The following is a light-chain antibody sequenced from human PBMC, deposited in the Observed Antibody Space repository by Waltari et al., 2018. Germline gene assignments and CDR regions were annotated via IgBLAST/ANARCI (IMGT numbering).Light chain of an antibody. J-gene: IGLJ2*01. CDR1: SGDIGAYKY. V-gene: IGLV2-14*01. CDR2: EVS. Sequence: QSALTQPASVSGSPGQSITISCTGTSGDIGAYKYVSWYQNHPDKAPKLIIYEVSNRPSGVSNRFSGSKSGNTASLTISGLQTEDESHYYCCSYTTASTVVFGGGTK. CDR3: CSYTTASTVV.